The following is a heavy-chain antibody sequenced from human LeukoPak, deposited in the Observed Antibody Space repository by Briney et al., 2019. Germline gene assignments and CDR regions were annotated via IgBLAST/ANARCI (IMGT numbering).Heavy chain of an antibody. Sequence: GGSLRLSCAASGFPFSSYEMHWVRQAPGKGLEWVSYMSSSGDIIYYADSVEGRFAISRDNAKTSLYLQMDSLRAEDTATYYCARDDGGRHTSSLDYWGQGTLVAVSS. CDR1: GFPFSSYE. CDR2: MSSSGDII. J-gene: IGHJ4*02. V-gene: IGHV3-48*03. CDR3: ARDDGGRHTSSLDY. D-gene: IGHD6-6*01.